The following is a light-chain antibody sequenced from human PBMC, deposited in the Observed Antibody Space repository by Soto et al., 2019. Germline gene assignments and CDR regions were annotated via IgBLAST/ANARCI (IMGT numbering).Light chain of an antibody. Sequence: AIRMTQSPSSFSASTGDRVTITCRASQGISSYLAWYQQKPGKAPKLLIYAASTLQSGVPSRFSGSGSGTDFTLTISCLQFEDFATYYWQPYYSYLLTFGGGTKVEIK. CDR1: QGISSY. CDR2: AAS. V-gene: IGKV1-8*01. J-gene: IGKJ4*01. CDR3: QPYYSYLLT.